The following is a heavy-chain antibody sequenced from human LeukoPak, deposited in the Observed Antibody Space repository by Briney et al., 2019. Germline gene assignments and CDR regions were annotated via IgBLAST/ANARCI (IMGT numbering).Heavy chain of an antibody. V-gene: IGHV3-23*01. CDR2: ISGSGGNT. Sequence: GGSLKLSCAASGFTFSSYVMSWVRQAPGKGLEWVSAISGSGGNTYYADSVKGRFTISRDNSKNTLYLQMNSLRAEDTAVYYCAKLAAAGGGYWGQGTLVTVSS. D-gene: IGHD6-13*01. J-gene: IGHJ4*02. CDR3: AKLAAAGGGY. CDR1: GFTFSSYV.